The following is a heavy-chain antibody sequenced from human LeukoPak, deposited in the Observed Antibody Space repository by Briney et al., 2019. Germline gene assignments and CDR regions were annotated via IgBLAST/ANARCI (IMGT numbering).Heavy chain of an antibody. V-gene: IGHV3-74*01. CDR2: INTDTRGT. J-gene: IGHJ4*02. Sequence: GGSLRVSCAASGFTFTVQWFDWVRQVPGKGLVWVSIINTDTRGTYYADSVKGRFTISRDNAKSISYLQIDSLRAQDTAVFYCARAGAYHFDYWVEGTLVTVSS. CDR3: ARAGAYHFDY. D-gene: IGHD3-16*01. CDR1: GFTFTVQW.